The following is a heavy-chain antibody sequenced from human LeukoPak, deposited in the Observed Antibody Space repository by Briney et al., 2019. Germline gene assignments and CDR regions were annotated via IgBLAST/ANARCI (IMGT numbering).Heavy chain of an antibody. Sequence: SSETLSLTCTVSGGSISSYYWSWIRQPPGKGLEWIGYIYYSGSTNYNPSLKSRVTISVDTSKNQFSLKLSSVTAADTAVYYCARLGGAATFDYWGQGTLVTVSS. CDR1: GGSISSYY. CDR3: ARLGGAATFDY. D-gene: IGHD2-15*01. CDR2: IYYSGST. V-gene: IGHV4-59*08. J-gene: IGHJ4*02.